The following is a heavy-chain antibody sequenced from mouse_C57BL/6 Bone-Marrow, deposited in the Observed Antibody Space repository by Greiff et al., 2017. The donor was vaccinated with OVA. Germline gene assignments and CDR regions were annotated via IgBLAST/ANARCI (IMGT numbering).Heavy chain of an antibody. CDR1: GYSITSDY. CDR2: ISYSGST. Sequence: EVNVVESGPGLAKPSQTLSLTCSVTGYSITSDYWNWIRKFPGNKLEYMGYISYSGSTYYNPSLKSRISITRDTSKNQYYLQLNAVTTEDTATYYCARGDSSGYVYYFDYWGQGTTLTVSS. V-gene: IGHV3-8*01. J-gene: IGHJ2*01. D-gene: IGHD3-2*02. CDR3: ARGDSSGYVYYFDY.